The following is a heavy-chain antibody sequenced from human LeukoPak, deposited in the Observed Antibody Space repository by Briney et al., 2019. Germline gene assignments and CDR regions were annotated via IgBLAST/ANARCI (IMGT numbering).Heavy chain of an antibody. D-gene: IGHD3-22*01. Sequence: SETLSLTCTVSGGSISSGDYYWSWIRQPPGKGLEWIAYMYYSRSTYYNPSLKSRVPMSADTSKNQLSLKLSSVTAADAAVYYCASPYCDDSRIDSWGQGTLVTVSS. CDR2: MYYSRST. CDR3: ASPYCDDSRIDS. V-gene: IGHV4-30-4*01. J-gene: IGHJ5*01. CDR1: GGSISSGDYY.